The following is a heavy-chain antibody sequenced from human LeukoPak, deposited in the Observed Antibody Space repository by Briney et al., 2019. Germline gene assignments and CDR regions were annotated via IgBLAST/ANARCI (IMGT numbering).Heavy chain of an antibody. J-gene: IGHJ4*02. D-gene: IGHD7-27*01. Sequence: PSETLCLTCTVSGGSISSDYWSWIRQSPGKGLEWIGYIYYSGTTSYNPSLKSRVTISLDTSKNQFSLKLSSVTAADTAVYYCARGANWGSPDYWGQGTLVTVSS. V-gene: IGHV4-59*01. CDR1: GGSISSDY. CDR2: IYYSGTT. CDR3: ARGANWGSPDY.